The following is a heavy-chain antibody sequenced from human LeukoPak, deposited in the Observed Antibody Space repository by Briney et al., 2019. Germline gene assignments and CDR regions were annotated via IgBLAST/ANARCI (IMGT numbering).Heavy chain of an antibody. CDR2: INHSGST. CDR3: ARTQVLRYFDWLPWNYYYGMDV. D-gene: IGHD3-9*01. V-gene: IGHV4-34*01. Sequence: PSETLSLTCAVYGGSFGGYYWSWIRQPPGKGLEWIGEINHSGSTNYNPSLKSRVTISVDTSKNQFSLKLSSVTGADTAVYYCARTQVLRYFDWLPWNYYYGMDVWGQGTTVTVSS. J-gene: IGHJ6*02. CDR1: GGSFGGYY.